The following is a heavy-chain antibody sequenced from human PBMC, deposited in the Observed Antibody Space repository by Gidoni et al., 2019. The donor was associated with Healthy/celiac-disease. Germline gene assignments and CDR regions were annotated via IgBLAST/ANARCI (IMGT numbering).Heavy chain of an antibody. D-gene: IGHD6-19*01. V-gene: IGHV3-30*18. CDR1: GFPFSTYG. CDR2: ISYDGSNK. Sequence: QVQLVESGGGVVQPGRSLRLSCAASGFPFSTYGMHWVRQAPGKGLGWVAVISYDGSNKYYADSVKGRFTISRDNSKNTLYLQMNSLRAEDTAVYYCAKDLLGIAVAGHVAFDIWGQGTMVTVSS. J-gene: IGHJ3*02. CDR3: AKDLLGIAVAGHVAFDI.